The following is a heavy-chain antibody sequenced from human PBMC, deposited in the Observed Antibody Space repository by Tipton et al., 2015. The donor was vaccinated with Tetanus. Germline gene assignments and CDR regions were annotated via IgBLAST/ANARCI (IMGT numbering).Heavy chain of an antibody. CDR2: IYYSGST. CDR1: GGSISSFNYY. CDR3: ARGATTVTWGHGGGRDGRGDAFDI. J-gene: IGHJ3*02. D-gene: IGHD4-11*01. Sequence: LRLSCTVSGGSISSFNYYWGWVRQPPGKGLEWIGSIYYSGSTNYNPSLKSRVTISVDTSKNQFSLKLSSVTAADTAVYYCARGATTVTWGHGGGRDGRGDAFDIWGQGTMVTVSS. V-gene: IGHV4-39*07.